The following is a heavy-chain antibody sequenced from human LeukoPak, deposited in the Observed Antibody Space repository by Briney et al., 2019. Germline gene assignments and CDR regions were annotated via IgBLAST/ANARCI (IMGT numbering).Heavy chain of an antibody. D-gene: IGHD5-24*01. J-gene: IGHJ4*02. CDR2: FDPEDGET. V-gene: IGHV1-24*01. Sequence: ASVKVSCKVSGYTLTELSMHWGRQAPGKGLEWMGGFDPEDGETIYAQKFQGRVTMTEDTSTDTAYMELSSLRSEDAAVYYCACRDGYNWDYWGQGTLVTVSS. CDR3: ACRDGYNWDY. CDR1: GYTLTELS.